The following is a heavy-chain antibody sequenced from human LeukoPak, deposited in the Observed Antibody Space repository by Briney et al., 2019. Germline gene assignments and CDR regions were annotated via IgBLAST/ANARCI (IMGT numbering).Heavy chain of an antibody. J-gene: IGHJ4*02. CDR3: ARDRGTIAAGGTKGRFDY. CDR1: GFPLTSYG. V-gene: IGHV3-33*01. CDR2: IWYDGSNK. Sequence: PRRPLRLSCVASGFPLTSYGMRWVSQAPGKGLEWVAVIWYDGSNKYYADFVKGRFTISRDNSKNTLYLQMNSLRAEDTALYYCARDRGTIAAGGTKGRFDYWGQGTLVTVSS. D-gene: IGHD6-13*01.